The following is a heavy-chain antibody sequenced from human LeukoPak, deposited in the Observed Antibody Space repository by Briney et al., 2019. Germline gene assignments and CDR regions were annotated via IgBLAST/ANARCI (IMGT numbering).Heavy chain of an antibody. J-gene: IGHJ3*02. CDR3: ARGRYFDILTGYFDASDI. Sequence: PGGSLRLSCAASGFTFSSYGMHWVRQAPGKGLELVAVISYDGSNKYYADSVKGRFTISRDNAKNSLYLQMNSLRAEDTAVYYCARGRYFDILTGYFDASDIWGQGTMATVSS. CDR2: ISYDGSNK. V-gene: IGHV3-30*03. D-gene: IGHD3-9*01. CDR1: GFTFSSYG.